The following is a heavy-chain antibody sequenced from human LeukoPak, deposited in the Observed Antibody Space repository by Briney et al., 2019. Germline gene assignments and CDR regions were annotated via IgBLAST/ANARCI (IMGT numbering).Heavy chain of an antibody. D-gene: IGHD1-26*01. CDR1: GASISHYY. CDR3: ARLGSYHDF. Sequence: SEALSLTCTVSGASISHYYWSWIRQTPEKGLEWMGHIHTSGGSSPYPSLKSRLTMSIETSRNQFSLKLTSVTAADTAVYFCARLGSYHDFWGQGALVTVSS. J-gene: IGHJ4*02. V-gene: IGHV4-4*09. CDR2: IHTSGGS.